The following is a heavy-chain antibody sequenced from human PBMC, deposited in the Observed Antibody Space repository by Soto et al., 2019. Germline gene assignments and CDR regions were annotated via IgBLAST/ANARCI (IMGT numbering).Heavy chain of an antibody. CDR2: ISYDGSNK. CDR1: GFTFSSYA. V-gene: IGHV3-30-3*01. J-gene: IGHJ4*02. Sequence: GGSLRLSCTASGFTFSSYAMHWFRQAPGKGLEWVAVISYDGSNKYYADSVKGRFTISRDNSKNTLYLQMNSLRAEDTAVYYCARESRYFDWLLDYWGQGTLVTVSS. D-gene: IGHD3-9*01. CDR3: ARESRYFDWLLDY.